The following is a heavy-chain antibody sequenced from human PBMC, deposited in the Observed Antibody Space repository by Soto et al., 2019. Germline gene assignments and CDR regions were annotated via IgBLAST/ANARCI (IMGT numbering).Heavy chain of an antibody. CDR3: ARQGPDEWDLLWYYYGMDV. D-gene: IGHD1-26*01. Sequence: LSLTCTVSGGSISSSSYYWGWIRQPPGKGLEWIGSIYYSGSTYYNPSLKSRVTMSVDTSKDQFSLKLSSVTAADTAVYYCARQGPDEWDLLWYYYGMDVWGQGTTVTVSS. CDR2: IYYSGST. CDR1: GGSISSSSYY. V-gene: IGHV4-39*01. J-gene: IGHJ6*02.